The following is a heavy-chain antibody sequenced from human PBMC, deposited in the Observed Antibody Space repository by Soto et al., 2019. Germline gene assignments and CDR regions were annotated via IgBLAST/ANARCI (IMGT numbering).Heavy chain of an antibody. J-gene: IGHJ4*02. CDR3: ASSYGSGYRAFDY. V-gene: IGHV1-69*02. D-gene: IGHD3-10*01. CDR2: ITPILSMS. Sequence: QVQLVQSGAEVKRPGSSVKVSCKASGDTFTFYSINWVRQAPGLGLEWMGRITPILSMSNYAQRFQGRVTMTADKSTSTAYMELSSLRSEETAIYYCASSYGSGYRAFDYWGQGALVTVSS. CDR1: GDTFTFYS.